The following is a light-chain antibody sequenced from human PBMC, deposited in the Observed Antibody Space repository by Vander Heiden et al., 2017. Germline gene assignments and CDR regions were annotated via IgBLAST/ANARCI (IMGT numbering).Light chain of an antibody. J-gene: IGLJ3*02. V-gene: IGLV2-23*02. CDR1: SSDVGSYNL. Sequence: STLIQLASVSGSPGPSITITCTGTSSDVGSYNLVSWYQHHPGKAPNLMIYEVSERPSRVSNRFTGSKSGNTASLTIAGLQAEDEGDYYGCSYAGNAMVVFGGGTKVTVL. CDR2: EVS. CDR3: CSYAGNAMVV.